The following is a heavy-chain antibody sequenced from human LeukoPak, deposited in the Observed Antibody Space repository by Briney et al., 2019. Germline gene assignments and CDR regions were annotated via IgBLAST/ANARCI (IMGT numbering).Heavy chain of an antibody. CDR3: AKEVVVVLD. V-gene: IGHV3-9*01. CDR2: ISWNSGSI. D-gene: IGHD3-22*01. Sequence: GGSLRLSCAASGFTFDDYAMHWVRHAPGKGLEWVSGISWNSGSIGYADSVKGRFTISRDNAKNSLYLQMNSLRAEDTALYYCAKEVVVVLDWGQGTLVTVSS. J-gene: IGHJ4*02. CDR1: GFTFDDYA.